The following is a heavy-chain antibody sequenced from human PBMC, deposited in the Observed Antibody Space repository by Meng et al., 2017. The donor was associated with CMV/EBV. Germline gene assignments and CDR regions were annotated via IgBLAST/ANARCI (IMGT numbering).Heavy chain of an antibody. CDR3: ASRLQPYYGMDV. J-gene: IGHJ6*02. Sequence: SVKVSCKASGGTFSSYAISWVRQAPGQGLEWMGGIIPIFGTANYAQKFQDRVTITTDESTSTAYMELSSLRSEDTAVYYCASRLQPYYGMDVWGQGTTVTVSS. V-gene: IGHV1-69*05. CDR1: GGTFSSYA. CDR2: IIPIFGTA. D-gene: IGHD5-24*01.